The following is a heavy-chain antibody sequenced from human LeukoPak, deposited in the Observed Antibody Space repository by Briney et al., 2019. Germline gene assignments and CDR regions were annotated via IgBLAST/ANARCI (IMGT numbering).Heavy chain of an antibody. CDR3: ARASTVVTTPFDY. Sequence: GESLKISCKGSGYSFTSYWIGWVRQMPGKGLEWMGIIYPGDSDTRYSPSFQGQVTISADKSISTAYLQWSSPKASDTAMYYCARASTVVTTPFDYWGQGTLVTVSS. J-gene: IGHJ4*02. V-gene: IGHV5-51*01. CDR2: IYPGDSDT. CDR1: GYSFTSYW. D-gene: IGHD4-23*01.